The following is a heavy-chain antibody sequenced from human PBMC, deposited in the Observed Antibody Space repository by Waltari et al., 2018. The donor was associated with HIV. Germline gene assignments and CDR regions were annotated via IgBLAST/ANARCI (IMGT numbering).Heavy chain of an antibody. CDR1: VDTSSTDN. D-gene: IGHD3-10*01. Sequence: QVQLAQSGAEVKKRGASVKVSGEASVDTSSTDNFYWVRQAQGQGLRRMGRRNPSSENAVYAQGFQGRVSITRNTSRSTAYMELSDLRYDDTAVYFCTRGCGSGSSRDRGCSFHLWGQGTVVTVAS. CDR3: TRGCGSGSSRDRGCSFHL. V-gene: IGHV1-8*01. CDR2: RNPSSENA. J-gene: IGHJ3*01.